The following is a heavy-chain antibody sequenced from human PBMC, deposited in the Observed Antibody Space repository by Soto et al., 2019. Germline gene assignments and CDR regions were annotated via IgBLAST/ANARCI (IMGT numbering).Heavy chain of an antibody. D-gene: IGHD1-1*01. CDR1: GGSFSGYY. Sequence: SETLSLTCAVYGGSFSGYYWSWIRQRPGKGLEWIGEINHSGSTNYNPSLKSRVTISVDTSKNQFSLKLSSVTAADTAVYYCASTGLTPTELNWFDPWGQGTLVTVS. CDR3: ASTGLTPTELNWFDP. J-gene: IGHJ5*02. V-gene: IGHV4-34*01. CDR2: INHSGST.